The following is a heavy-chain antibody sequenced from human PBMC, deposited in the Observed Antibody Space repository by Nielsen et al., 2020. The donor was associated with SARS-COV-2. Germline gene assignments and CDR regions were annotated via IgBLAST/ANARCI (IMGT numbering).Heavy chain of an antibody. Sequence: GESLKISCAASGFAVSNIYMHWVRQAPGKGLEWVAVIWYDGSNKYYADSVKGRFTISRDNSKNTLYLQMNSLRAEDTAVYYCARDPRLIGSYYGMDVWGQGTTVSVSS. CDR3: ARDPRLIGSYYGMDV. V-gene: IGHV3-33*08. CDR2: IWYDGSNK. D-gene: IGHD3-16*01. J-gene: IGHJ6*02. CDR1: GFAVSNIY.